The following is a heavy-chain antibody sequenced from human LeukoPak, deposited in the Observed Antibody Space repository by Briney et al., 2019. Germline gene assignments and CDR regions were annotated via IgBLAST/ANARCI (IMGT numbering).Heavy chain of an antibody. Sequence: GESLKISCKGSGYSFTSYWIGWVRQMPGKGLEWMGIIYPGDSDTRYSPSFQGQVTISADKSISTAYLQWSSLKASDTAMYYCARSPSSYYYYYGMDVWAQGTTVTVSS. CDR2: IYPGDSDT. V-gene: IGHV5-51*01. CDR1: GYSFTSYW. J-gene: IGHJ6*02. CDR3: ARSPSSYYYYYGMDV.